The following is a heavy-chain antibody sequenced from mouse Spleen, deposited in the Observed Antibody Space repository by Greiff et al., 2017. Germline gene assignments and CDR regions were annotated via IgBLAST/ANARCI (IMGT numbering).Heavy chain of an antibody. D-gene: IGHD2-4*01. CDR2: ISNGGGST. V-gene: IGHV5-12*01. CDR3: ARQEGLRGYFDY. Sequence: EVKLVESGGGLVQPGGSLKLSCAASGFTFSDYYMYWVRQTPEKRLEWVAYISNGGGSTYYPDTVKGRFTISRDNAKNTLYLQMSRLKSEDTAMYYCARQEGLRGYFDYWGQGTTLTVSS. CDR1: GFTFSDYY. J-gene: IGHJ2*01.